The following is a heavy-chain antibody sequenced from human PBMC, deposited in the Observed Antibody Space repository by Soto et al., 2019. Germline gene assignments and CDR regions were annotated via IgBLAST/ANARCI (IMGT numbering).Heavy chain of an antibody. V-gene: IGHV3-30*03. D-gene: IGHD3-10*01. Sequence: QVQLVESGGGLVQPGRSLSLSCAASGFPFTTYGMHWVREGPGTGLEGVAVISYDGSNKYYADSVKGRFTISRDNSKNTLYLQMNSLRPEDPALYYCVGGQYYFDYRGQGTLVTVSS. CDR1: GFPFTTYG. CDR2: ISYDGSNK. J-gene: IGHJ4*02. CDR3: VGGQYYFDY.